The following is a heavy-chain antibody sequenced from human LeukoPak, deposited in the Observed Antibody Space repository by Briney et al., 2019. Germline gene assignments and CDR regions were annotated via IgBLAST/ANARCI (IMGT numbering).Heavy chain of an antibody. J-gene: IGHJ4*02. Sequence: GGSLRLSCAASGFTFSSYWMHWVRQAPGKGLVWVSRINSDGSSTSYADSVKGRFTISRDNAKNTLYLQMNSLRAEGTAVYYCARVPKSPTDFWSGLIDYWGQGTLVTVSS. V-gene: IGHV3-74*01. CDR3: ARVPKSPTDFWSGLIDY. CDR2: INSDGSST. D-gene: IGHD3-3*01. CDR1: GFTFSSYW.